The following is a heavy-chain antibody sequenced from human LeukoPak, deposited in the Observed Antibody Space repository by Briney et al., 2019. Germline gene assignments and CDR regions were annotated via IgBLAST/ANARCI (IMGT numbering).Heavy chain of an antibody. J-gene: IGHJ4*02. CDR1: GFTFSSYW. D-gene: IGHD3-22*01. Sequence: GGSLRLSCAASGFTFSSYWMSWVRQAPGKGLEWVANIKQDGSEKYYVDSVKGRFTISRDNAKNSLYLQMNSLRAEDTAVYYCARVREAYYYDSSGYYGVAYFDYWGQGTLVTVSS. CDR3: ARVREAYYYDSSGYYGVAYFDY. V-gene: IGHV3-7*01. CDR2: IKQDGSEK.